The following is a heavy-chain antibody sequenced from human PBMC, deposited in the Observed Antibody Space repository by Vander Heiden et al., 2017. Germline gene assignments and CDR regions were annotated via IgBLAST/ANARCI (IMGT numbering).Heavy chain of an antibody. CDR3: ARYRVRGVPEGMDV. Sequence: EVQLVETGGGLIQPGGSLRLSCAASGFPVSSTYMTWVRQAPGKGLEWVSVFYSGGVAYYADSVKGRFTLSRDNSKNTLYLQMNSLRAEDTAVYYCARYRVRGVPEGMDVWGQGTTVTVSS. J-gene: IGHJ6*02. CDR2: FYSGGVA. CDR1: GFPVSSTY. V-gene: IGHV3-53*02. D-gene: IGHD3-10*01.